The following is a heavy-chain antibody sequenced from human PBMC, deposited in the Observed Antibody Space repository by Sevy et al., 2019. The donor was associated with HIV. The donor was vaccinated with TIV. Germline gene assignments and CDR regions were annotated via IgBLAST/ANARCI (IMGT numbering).Heavy chain of an antibody. CDR1: GYTFSTYA. Sequence: ASVKVSCKTSGYTFSTYAIHWVRQAPGHRLEWMGWINAGNGNTKYSQNFQGRVTITRDTSASTAYMELSSLRVEDTAVYYCARDYSGSGSYYISNWFDPWGQGTLVTVSS. D-gene: IGHD3-10*01. V-gene: IGHV1-3*01. CDR3: ARDYSGSGSYYISNWFDP. CDR2: INAGNGNT. J-gene: IGHJ5*02.